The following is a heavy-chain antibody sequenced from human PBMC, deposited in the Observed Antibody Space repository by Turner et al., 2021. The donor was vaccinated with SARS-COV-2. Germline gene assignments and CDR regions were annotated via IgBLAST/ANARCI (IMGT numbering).Heavy chain of an antibody. V-gene: IGHV3-33*01. Sequence: QVQPVESGGGVVQPGRSLRLSCAASGFTFSSYGMHWVRQAPGKGLEWVAIIWYDGSNKYYADSVKGRFTISRDNSKNTLYLQMNSLRAEDTAVYYCAREHPPSSWQTYYFDFWGQGTLVTVSS. D-gene: IGHD6-13*01. CDR3: AREHPPSSWQTYYFDF. CDR2: IWYDGSNK. CDR1: GFTFSSYG. J-gene: IGHJ4*02.